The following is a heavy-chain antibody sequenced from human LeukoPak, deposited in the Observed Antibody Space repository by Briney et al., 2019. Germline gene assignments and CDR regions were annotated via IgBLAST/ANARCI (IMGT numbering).Heavy chain of an antibody. CDR1: GYTLTELS. D-gene: IGHD3-10*01. CDR3: ATTITMVRGVPYYYGMDV. V-gene: IGHV1-24*01. Sequence: ASVTVSCKVSGYTLTELSMHWVRQAPGKGREWMGGFDPEDGETIYAQKFQGRATMTEDTSTDTAYMELSSLRSEDTAVYYCATTITMVRGVPYYYGMDVWGKGTTVTVSS. CDR2: FDPEDGET. J-gene: IGHJ6*04.